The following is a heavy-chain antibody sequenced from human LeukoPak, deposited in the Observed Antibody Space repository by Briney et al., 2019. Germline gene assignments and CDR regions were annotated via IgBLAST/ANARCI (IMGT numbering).Heavy chain of an antibody. J-gene: IGHJ4*02. CDR1: GGSISSYY. V-gene: IGHV4-59*01. CDR3: ATYVDIARGVYSDY. Sequence: SETLSLTCTVSGGSISSYYWTWIRQPPGKGLEWIGYIYNSGSTNYNPALKSRVTISVDTSKNQFSLKLSSVTAADTAVYYCATYVDIARGVYSDYWGQGTLVIVSS. CDR2: IYNSGST. D-gene: IGHD5-12*01.